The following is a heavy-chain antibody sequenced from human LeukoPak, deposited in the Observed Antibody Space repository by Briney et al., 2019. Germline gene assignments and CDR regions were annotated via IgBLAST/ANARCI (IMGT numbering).Heavy chain of an antibody. CDR1: GGSISSSSDS. Sequence: SETLSLTCTVSGGSISSSSDSWGWIRQPPGKGLEWIGNIYYRGSTYYNPSLKSRVTISVDTSKNQFSLNLSSVTAADTAVYYCARTYSSSWTNWFDPWGQGTLVTVSS. CDR2: IYYRGST. CDR3: ARTYSSSWTNWFDP. D-gene: IGHD6-13*01. V-gene: IGHV4-39*01. J-gene: IGHJ5*02.